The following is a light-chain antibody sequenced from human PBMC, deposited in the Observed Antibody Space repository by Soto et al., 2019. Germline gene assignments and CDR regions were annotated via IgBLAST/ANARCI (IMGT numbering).Light chain of an antibody. Sequence: EIVVTQSPGTLSLSPGERATLSCRASQNVNNNYLGWYQQQPGQAPRLLIHGASNRATGIPDRFSGSGSGTDFTLTISRLEPEDFAVYYCQQYGIAPWTFGQGTKVEIK. J-gene: IGKJ1*01. CDR2: GAS. CDR1: QNVNNNY. CDR3: QQYGIAPWT. V-gene: IGKV3-20*01.